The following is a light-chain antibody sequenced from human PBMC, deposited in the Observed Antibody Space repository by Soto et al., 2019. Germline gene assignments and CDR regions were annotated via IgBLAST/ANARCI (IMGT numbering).Light chain of an antibody. J-gene: IGKJ1*01. CDR1: QSVSSSS. CDR2: GAA. Sequence: EIVLTQSPGTLSLSPGERATLSCRASQSVSSSSLAWYQQKPGPAPRLLIYGAASRATGIPDRFRGSGSGTDFTLTISRLEPEDFAVYYCQQYGSSSWTFGQGTKVEIK. CDR3: QQYGSSSWT. V-gene: IGKV3-20*01.